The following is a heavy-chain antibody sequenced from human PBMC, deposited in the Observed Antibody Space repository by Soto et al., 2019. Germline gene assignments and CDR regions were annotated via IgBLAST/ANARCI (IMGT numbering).Heavy chain of an antibody. J-gene: IGHJ6*02. D-gene: IGHD3-3*01. CDR3: GRDPKGCWSGSSYYYYGMDV. CDR1: GFTVSRNY. V-gene: IGHV3-53*01. Sequence: GGSLRLSCEASGFTVSRNYMSWVRQARGKGLEWVSVICGDGATYYADPVKGRFTISRDTPKNTLFLQMNSLRAEDTAVYFCGRDPKGCWSGSSYYYYGMDVWGQRTTVTVCS. CDR2: ICGDGAT.